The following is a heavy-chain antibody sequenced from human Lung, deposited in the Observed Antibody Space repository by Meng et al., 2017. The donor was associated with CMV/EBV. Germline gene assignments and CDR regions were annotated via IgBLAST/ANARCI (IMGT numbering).Heavy chain of an antibody. CDR3: ARGAYYDSSGYDDWFDP. CDR2: IYYSGST. V-gene: IGHV4-39*07. D-gene: IGHD3-22*01. J-gene: IGHJ5*02. CDR1: GGSISSSSYY. Sequence: SETLSLTCTVSGGSISSSSYYWGWIRQPPGKGLEWIGSIYYSGSTYYNPSLKSRVTISVDTSKNQFSLKLSSVTAADTAVYYCARGAYYDSSGYDDWFDPWGQGXLVTVSS.